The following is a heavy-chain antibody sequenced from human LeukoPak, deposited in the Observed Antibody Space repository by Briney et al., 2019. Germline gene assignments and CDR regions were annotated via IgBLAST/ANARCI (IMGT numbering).Heavy chain of an antibody. J-gene: IGHJ3*02. CDR1: GYTFTSYW. Sequence: GESLKISCKGSGYTFTSYWIAWVRQMPGKGLEWMGIIYPGDSDTTYSPSFRGQVTISADKSISTASLQWSSLKASDTAMYYCARLFRDAAYSSGWYMSLGAFDIWGQGTMVTVSS. CDR3: ARLFRDAAYSSGWYMSLGAFDI. V-gene: IGHV5-51*01. CDR2: IYPGDSDT. D-gene: IGHD6-19*01.